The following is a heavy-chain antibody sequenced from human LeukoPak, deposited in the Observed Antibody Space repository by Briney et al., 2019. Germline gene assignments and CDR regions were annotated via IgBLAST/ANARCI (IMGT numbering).Heavy chain of an antibody. J-gene: IGHJ5*02. V-gene: IGHV4-39*01. CDR2: IYYSGST. CDR3: ARQRITMVRAVWNWFDP. D-gene: IGHD3-10*01. CDR1: GGSISSSSYY. Sequence: SETLSLTCTVSGGSISSSSYYWGWIRQPPGKGLEWIGSIYYSGSTYYNPSLKSRVTISVDTSKNQFSLKLSSVTAADTAVYYCARQRITMVRAVWNWFDPWGQGTLVTVSS.